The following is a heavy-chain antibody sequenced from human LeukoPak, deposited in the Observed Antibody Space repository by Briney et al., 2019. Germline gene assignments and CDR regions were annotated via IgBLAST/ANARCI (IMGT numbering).Heavy chain of an antibody. Sequence: ASVKVSCKASGYTFTGYYMHWVRQPPGQGLEWMGWINPNSGGTNYAQKFQGRVTMTRDTSISTAYMELSRLRSDDTAVYYCASGYCSSTSCYYVYWGQGTLVTVSS. J-gene: IGHJ4*02. CDR1: GYTFTGYY. D-gene: IGHD2-2*01. CDR3: ASGYCSSTSCYYVY. V-gene: IGHV1-2*02. CDR2: INPNSGGT.